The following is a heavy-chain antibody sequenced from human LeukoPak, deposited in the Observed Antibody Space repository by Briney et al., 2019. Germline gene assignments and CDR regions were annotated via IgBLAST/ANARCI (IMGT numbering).Heavy chain of an antibody. CDR1: GGSISSSSYY. Sequence: SETLSLTCTVSGGSISSSSYYWGWIRQPPGKGLEWIGSIYYSGSTYYNPSLKSRVTMLIDTSKNQFSLKLNSVTAADTAVYYCARATMTDLDWFDPWGQGIVVSVSS. V-gene: IGHV4-39*07. CDR2: IYYSGST. J-gene: IGHJ5*02. CDR3: ARATMTDLDWFDP. D-gene: IGHD3-22*01.